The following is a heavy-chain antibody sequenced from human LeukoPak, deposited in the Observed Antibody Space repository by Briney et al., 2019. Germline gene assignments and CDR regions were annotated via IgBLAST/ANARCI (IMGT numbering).Heavy chain of an antibody. CDR2: INSDGSST. CDR1: GFTFSSYW. D-gene: IGHD5-18*01. CDR3: ARASWRQLWLLDY. Sequence: GGSLRLSCAASGFTFSSYWMHWVRQAPGKGLVWVSRINSDGSSTRYADSVKGRFTISRDNAKNTLYLQMNSLRAEDTAVYYCARASWRQLWLLDYWGQGTVVTVSS. J-gene: IGHJ4*02. V-gene: IGHV3-74*01.